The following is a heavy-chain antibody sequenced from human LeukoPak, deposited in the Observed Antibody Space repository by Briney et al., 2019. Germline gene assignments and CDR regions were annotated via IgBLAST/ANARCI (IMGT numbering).Heavy chain of an antibody. D-gene: IGHD3-10*01. Sequence: PGRSLRLSCAASGFTFSSYAMHWVRQAPGKGLEWVAVISYDGSNKYYADSVKGRFTISRDNSKNTLYLQMSSLRAEDTAVYYCARDGAYGSGSHFDYWGQGTLVTVSS. V-gene: IGHV3-30-3*01. CDR2: ISYDGSNK. CDR1: GFTFSSYA. J-gene: IGHJ4*02. CDR3: ARDGAYGSGSHFDY.